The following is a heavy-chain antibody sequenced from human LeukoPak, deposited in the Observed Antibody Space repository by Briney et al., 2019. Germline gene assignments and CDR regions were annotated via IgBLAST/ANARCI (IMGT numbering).Heavy chain of an antibody. CDR1: GGSISSYY. CDR2: IYYSGST. Sequence: SETLSLTCTVSGGSISSYYWSWIRQPPGKGLEWIGYIYYSGSTNYNPSLKSRVTISVDTSKNQFSLKLSSVTAADTAVYYCARGPVSSWGSIYYYYYMDVWGKGTTVTVSS. D-gene: IGHD6-13*01. CDR3: ARGPVSSWGSIYYYYYMDV. V-gene: IGHV4-59*01. J-gene: IGHJ6*03.